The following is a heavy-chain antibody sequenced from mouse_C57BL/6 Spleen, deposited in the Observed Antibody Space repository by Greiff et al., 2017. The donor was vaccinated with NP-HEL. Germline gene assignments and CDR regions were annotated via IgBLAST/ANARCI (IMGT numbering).Heavy chain of an antibody. CDR1: GFTFTDYY. J-gene: IGHJ4*01. D-gene: IGHD4-1*01. CDR2: IRNKANGYTT. V-gene: IGHV7-3*01. Sequence: EVKLVDSGGGLVQPGGSLSLSCAASGFTFTDYYMSWVRQPPGKALEWLGFIRNKANGYTTEYSASVKGRFTISRDNSQSILYLQMNALRAEDSATYDCARYGPGTRAMDYWGKGTSVTVSS. CDR3: ARYGPGTRAMDY.